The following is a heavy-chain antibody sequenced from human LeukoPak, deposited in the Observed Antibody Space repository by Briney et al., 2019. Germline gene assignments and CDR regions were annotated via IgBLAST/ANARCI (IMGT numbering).Heavy chain of an antibody. CDR3: AQVRPPSGSGWYGGDDY. V-gene: IGHV3-53*01. CDR2: IFRDDST. Sequence: GGSLRLSCAASGFTVSNNYMMWVRQAPGKGLEWVSAIFRDDSTYYADSVKGRFTISRDNSKNTLYLQMNSLRVEDTAVYYCAQVRPPSGSGWYGGDDYWGQGTLVTVSS. CDR1: GFTVSNNY. J-gene: IGHJ4*02. D-gene: IGHD6-19*01.